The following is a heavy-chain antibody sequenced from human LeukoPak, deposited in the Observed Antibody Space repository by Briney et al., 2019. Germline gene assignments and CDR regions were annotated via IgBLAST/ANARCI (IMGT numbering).Heavy chain of an antibody. CDR2: MNPNSGNT. D-gene: IGHD2-15*01. CDR1: GYTITSYD. CDR3: ARGVCSGGSCYRRGIIFDY. J-gene: IGHJ4*02. V-gene: IGHV1-8*01. Sequence: ASVKVSCKASGYTITSYDINWVRQATGQGLEWMGWMNPNSGNTGYAQKFQGRVTMTRNTSISTAYMELSSLRSEDTAVYYCARGVCSGGSCYRRGIIFDYWGQGTLVTVSS.